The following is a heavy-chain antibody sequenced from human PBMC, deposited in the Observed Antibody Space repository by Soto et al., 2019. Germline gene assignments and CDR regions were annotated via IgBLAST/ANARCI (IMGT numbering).Heavy chain of an antibody. V-gene: IGHV3-74*01. CDR1: GFTFSSYW. CDR2: INSDGSST. D-gene: IGHD3-10*01. CDR3: GRGASGSYRLDY. Sequence: EVQLVESGGGLVQPGGSLRLSCAASGFTFSSYWMHWVRQAPGKGLVWVSRINSDGSSTNYADSVKGQFTISRDNAKNTLYLQMNSLLAEDTAVYYCGRGASGSYRLDYWGQGTLVTVSS. J-gene: IGHJ4*02.